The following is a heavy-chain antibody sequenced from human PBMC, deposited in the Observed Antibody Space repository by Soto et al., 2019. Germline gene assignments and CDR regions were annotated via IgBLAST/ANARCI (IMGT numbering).Heavy chain of an antibody. CDR3: PRDDCSSPSCYVY. D-gene: IGHD2-2*01. V-gene: IGHV3-33*01. CDR1: GFFFGNFG. CDR2: IQSDGSKK. Sequence: QVHLVESGGGVVQPGGSLRLSCAASGFFFGNFGMHWVRRAPGKGLEWVAAIQSDGSKKYYADSVKGRFTISRDNSKNALDLQMDSLRAEDTGVYFCPRDDCSSPSCYVYWGQGTPVTVSS. J-gene: IGHJ4*02.